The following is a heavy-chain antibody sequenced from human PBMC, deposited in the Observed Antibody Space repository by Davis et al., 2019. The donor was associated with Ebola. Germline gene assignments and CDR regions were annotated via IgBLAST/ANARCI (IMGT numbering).Heavy chain of an antibody. V-gene: IGHV4-39*07. Sequence: SETLSLTCTVSGGSISSSSYYWGWIRQPPGKGLEWIGEIYHSGSTNYNPSLKSRVTISVDKSKNQFSLKLSSVTAAATAVYYCARNKPVFGFWFDPWGQGTLVTVSS. J-gene: IGHJ5*02. CDR2: IYHSGST. D-gene: IGHD3-16*01. CDR3: ARNKPVFGFWFDP. CDR1: GGSISSSSYY.